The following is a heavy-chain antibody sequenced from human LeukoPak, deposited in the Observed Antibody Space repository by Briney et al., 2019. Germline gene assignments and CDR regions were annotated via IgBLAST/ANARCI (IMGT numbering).Heavy chain of an antibody. V-gene: IGHV1-46*01. CDR2: INPSGGST. J-gene: IGHJ5*02. Sequence: ASVKVSCKASGYTFTGYYMHWVRQAPGQGLEWMGIINPSGGSTSYAQKFQGRVTMTRDTSTSTVYMELSSLRSEDTAEYYCARDRPPGIAAAVVGNFDPWGQGTLVTVSS. D-gene: IGHD6-13*01. CDR3: ARDRPPGIAAAVVGNFDP. CDR1: GYTFTGYY.